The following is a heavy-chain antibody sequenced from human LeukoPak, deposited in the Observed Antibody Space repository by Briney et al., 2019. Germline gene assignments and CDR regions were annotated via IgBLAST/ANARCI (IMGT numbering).Heavy chain of an antibody. CDR3: AKAGHCGGDCYSIMDY. D-gene: IGHD2-21*02. V-gene: IGHV3-74*01. J-gene: IGHJ4*02. CDR2: LNSDGSNT. Sequence: GRSLRLSCAASGFTFSSYWMHWVRQAPGKGLVWVSRLNSDGSNTHYADSVKGRFTISRDNAKNTLYLQMNSLRAEDTAVYYCAKAGHCGGDCYSIMDYWGQGTLVTVSS. CDR1: GFTFSSYW.